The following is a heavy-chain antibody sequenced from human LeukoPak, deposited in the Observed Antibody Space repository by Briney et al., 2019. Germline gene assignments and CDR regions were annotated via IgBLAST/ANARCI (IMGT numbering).Heavy chain of an antibody. J-gene: IGHJ5*02. Sequence: PSQTLSLTCTVSGGSISSGDYYWSWIRQPPGKGLECIGYIYYSGSTYYNPSLKSRVTISVDTSKNQFSLKLSSVTAADTAVYYCASDSLRFLEWLGGFDPWGRGTLVTVSS. V-gene: IGHV4-30-4*08. D-gene: IGHD3-3*01. CDR1: GGSISSGDYY. CDR2: IYYSGST. CDR3: ASDSLRFLEWLGGFDP.